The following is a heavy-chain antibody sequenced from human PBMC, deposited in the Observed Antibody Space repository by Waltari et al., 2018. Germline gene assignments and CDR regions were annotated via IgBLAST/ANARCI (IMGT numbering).Heavy chain of an antibody. CDR2: INHSGST. V-gene: IGHV4-34*01. CDR1: GRSFSGYY. CDR3: ARGPRLRSQRGNWYFDL. D-gene: IGHD4-17*01. J-gene: IGHJ2*01. Sequence: QVQLQQWGAGLLKPSETLSLTCAVYGRSFSGYYWSWIRQPPGKGLEWIGEINHSGSTNYNPSLKSRVTISVDTSKNQFSLKLSSVTAADTAVYYCARGPRLRSQRGNWYFDLWGRGTLVTVSS.